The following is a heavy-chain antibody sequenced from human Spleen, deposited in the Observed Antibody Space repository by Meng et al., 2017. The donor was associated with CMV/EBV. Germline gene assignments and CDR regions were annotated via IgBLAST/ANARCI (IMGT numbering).Heavy chain of an antibody. V-gene: IGHV3-21*01. CDR3: ARGPEGFFLDY. CDR1: GFTFSSYS. J-gene: IGHJ4*02. Sequence: LSCAASGFTFSSYSMNWVRQAPGKGLEWVSSISSSSSYIYYADSVKGRFTISRDNAKNSLYLQMNSLRAEDTAVYYCARGPEGFFLDYWGQGTLVTVSS. CDR2: ISSSSSYI.